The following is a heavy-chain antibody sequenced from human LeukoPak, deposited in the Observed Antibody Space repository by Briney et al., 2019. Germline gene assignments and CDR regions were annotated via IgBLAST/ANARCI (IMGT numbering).Heavy chain of an antibody. D-gene: IGHD3-22*01. CDR1: GGSFSSYY. V-gene: IGHV4-34*01. CDR2: INHSGST. J-gene: IGHJ6*03. Sequence: SETLSLTCAVYGGSFSSYYWSWIRQPPGKGLEWIGEINHSGSTNYNPSLKSRVTISVDTSKNQFSLKLSSVTAADTAVYYCARGRYCYDSSGYYPYYYYMDVWGKGTTVTVSS. CDR3: ARGRYCYDSSGYYPYYYYMDV.